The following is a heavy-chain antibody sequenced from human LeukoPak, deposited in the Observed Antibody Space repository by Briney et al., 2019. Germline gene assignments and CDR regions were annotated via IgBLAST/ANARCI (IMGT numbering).Heavy chain of an antibody. CDR3: ARAGNDFDTSGFHY. CDR1: GFTFTTFW. Sequence: GESLKISCQASGFTFTTFWIGWARQMPGKGLEWMGIISPDDSVTRYSPSFQGQVTISADKTISTAYLQWSSLKASDTAMYNCARAGNDFDTSGFHYWGQGTLVTVAS. D-gene: IGHD3-22*01. CDR2: ISPDDSVT. J-gene: IGHJ4*02. V-gene: IGHV5-51*01.